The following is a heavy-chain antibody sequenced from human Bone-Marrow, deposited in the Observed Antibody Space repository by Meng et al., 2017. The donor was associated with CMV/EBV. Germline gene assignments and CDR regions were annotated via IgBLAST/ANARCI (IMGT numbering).Heavy chain of an antibody. CDR3: ARASPLYYSNEGVYYYYYGMDV. D-gene: IGHD4-11*01. V-gene: IGHV1-18*01. J-gene: IGHJ6*02. Sequence: ASVKVSCKASGYTFTSYGISWVRQAPGQGLEWMGWISAYNGNTNYAQKLQGRVTMTTDTSTSTAYMELRSLRSDDTAVYYCARASPLYYSNEGVYYYYYGMDVWGQGTMVTVSS. CDR2: ISAYNGNT. CDR1: GYTFTSYG.